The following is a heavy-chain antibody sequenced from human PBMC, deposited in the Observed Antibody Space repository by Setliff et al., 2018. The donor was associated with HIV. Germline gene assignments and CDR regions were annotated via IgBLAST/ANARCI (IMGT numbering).Heavy chain of an antibody. V-gene: IGHV3-15*01. CDR3: CGHLERHYDFWSGYSALNWFDP. Sequence: GGSLRLSCAASGFTFSTAYMSWVRQAPGKGLEWVGRIKSKPDGEARDYAAPVKGRFTISRNDSSNTLFLQMNSLKTEDTGVYYCCGHLERHYDFWSGYSALNWFDPWGQGTPVTVSS. CDR2: IKSKPDGEAR. D-gene: IGHD3-3*01. J-gene: IGHJ5*02. CDR1: GFTFSTAY.